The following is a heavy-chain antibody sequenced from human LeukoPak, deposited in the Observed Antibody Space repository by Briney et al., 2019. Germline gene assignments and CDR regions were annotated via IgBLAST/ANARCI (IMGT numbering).Heavy chain of an antibody. D-gene: IGHD5-12*01. J-gene: IGHJ4*02. Sequence: ASVKVSCKASGYTFTSYGISWVRQAPGQGLEWMGWISAYNGNTNYAQKLQGRVTMTTDTSTSTAYMELRSLRSDDTAVYYCARGPQPGGGYSGYDLDYWGQGTLVTVSS. CDR3: ARGPQPGGGYSGYDLDY. V-gene: IGHV1-18*01. CDR1: GYTFTSYG. CDR2: ISAYNGNT.